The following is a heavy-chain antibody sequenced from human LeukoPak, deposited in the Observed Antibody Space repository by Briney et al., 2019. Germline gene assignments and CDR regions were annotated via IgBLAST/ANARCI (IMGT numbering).Heavy chain of an antibody. D-gene: IGHD4-17*01. J-gene: IGHJ3*02. CDR2: ISHIGRT. CDR1: GDSFSSHY. V-gene: IGHV4-59*11. CDR3: ARDLVTVTKGFDI. Sequence: PSETLTLTCAVSGDSFSSHYWTWIRQSPGTGLEWIGYISHIGRTNYNPSLKSRVTISIDTSKNQFSLKLRSVTAADTAVYYCARDLVTVTKGFDIWGQGTMVSVSS.